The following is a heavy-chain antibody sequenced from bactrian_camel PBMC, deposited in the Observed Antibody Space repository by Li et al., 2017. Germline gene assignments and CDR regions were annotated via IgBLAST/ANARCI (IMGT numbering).Heavy chain of an antibody. CDR2: IASGGGST. Sequence: VQLVESGGGLVEPGGSLRLSCAASGFTFSSYAMGWVRQAPGKGLEWVSGIASGGGSTYYADSVKGRFTISRDNAKNTLYLQMNSLKPEDTAVYYCAADRASYYSDYGPYRPGLGYWGQGTQVTVS. D-gene: IGHD4*01. V-gene: IGHV3S31*01. J-gene: IGHJ6*01. CDR1: GFTFSSYA. CDR3: AADRASYYSDYGPYRPGLGY.